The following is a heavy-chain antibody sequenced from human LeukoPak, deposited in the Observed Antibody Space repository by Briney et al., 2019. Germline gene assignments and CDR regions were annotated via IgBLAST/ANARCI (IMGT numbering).Heavy chain of an antibody. CDR2: INPSGGST. CDR1: GYTFTSYY. Sequence: ASVKVSCKASGYTFTSYYMHWVRHAPGQGLEWMGRINPSGGSTSYAQKFQGRVTMTRDTSTSTVYMELSSLSSEDTAVYYCARGGRERYSSGWTDAFDIWGQGTMVTVSS. D-gene: IGHD6-19*01. CDR3: ARGGRERYSSGWTDAFDI. J-gene: IGHJ3*02. V-gene: IGHV1-46*01.